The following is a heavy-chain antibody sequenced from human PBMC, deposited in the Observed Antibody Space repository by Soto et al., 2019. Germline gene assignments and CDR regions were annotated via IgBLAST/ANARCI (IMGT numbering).Heavy chain of an antibody. CDR1: RFTFSSYA. CDR2: ISGSGGST. V-gene: IGHV3-23*01. Sequence: GGSLRLSCAASRFTFSSYAMSWVRQAPGKGLEWVSAISGSGGSTYYADSVKGRFTISRDNSKNTLYLQMNSLRAEDTAVYYCAKDQLNDIVLMVYAPDAFDIWGQGTMVTVSS. J-gene: IGHJ3*02. D-gene: IGHD2-8*01. CDR3: AKDQLNDIVLMVYAPDAFDI.